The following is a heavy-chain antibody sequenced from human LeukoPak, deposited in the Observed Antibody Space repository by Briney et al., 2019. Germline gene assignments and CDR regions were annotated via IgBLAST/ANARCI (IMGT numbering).Heavy chain of an antibody. D-gene: IGHD1-7*01. J-gene: IGHJ4*02. Sequence: GGSLRLSCAASGFTFDDYGMSWVRQAPGKGLEWVSGINWNGGITGYAYSVKGRFTISRDNANNSLYLQMNSLRAEDTALYYCARDRRAGTTGKRYYFDYWGQGTLVTVSS. CDR1: GFTFDDYG. CDR3: ARDRRAGTTGKRYYFDY. CDR2: INWNGGIT. V-gene: IGHV3-20*04.